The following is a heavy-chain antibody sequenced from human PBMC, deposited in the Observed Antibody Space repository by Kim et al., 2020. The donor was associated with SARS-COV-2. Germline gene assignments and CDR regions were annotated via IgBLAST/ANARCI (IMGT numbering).Heavy chain of an antibody. Sequence: SETLSLTCAVYGGSFSGYYWSWIRQPPGKGLEWIGEINHSGSANYNPSLKSRVTISVDTSKNQFSLKLSSVTAADTAVYYCARGSGSYGSPGRYYFDYWGQGTLVTVSS. CDR1: GGSFSGYY. J-gene: IGHJ4*02. CDR3: ARGSGSYGSPGRYYFDY. D-gene: IGHD3-10*01. CDR2: INHSGSA. V-gene: IGHV4-34*01.